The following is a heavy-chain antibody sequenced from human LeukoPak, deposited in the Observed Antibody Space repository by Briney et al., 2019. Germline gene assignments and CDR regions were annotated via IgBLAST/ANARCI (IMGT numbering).Heavy chain of an antibody. CDR1: GGSISSYY. CDR2: THISGST. CDR3: VREAGRELNWGLDY. J-gene: IGHJ4*02. Sequence: SETLSLTCTVSGGSISSYYWSWIRQPAGKGPEWIGRTHISGSTNYNPSLKSRVTISVDTSKNQFSLKLSSVTAADTAVYYCVREAGRELNWGLDYWGQGTLVTVSS. V-gene: IGHV4-4*07. D-gene: IGHD7-27*01.